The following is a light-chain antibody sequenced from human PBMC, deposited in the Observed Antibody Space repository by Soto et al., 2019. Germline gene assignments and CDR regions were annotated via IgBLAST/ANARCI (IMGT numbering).Light chain of an antibody. Sequence: EIVLTQSPGTLSLSPGERATLSCRASQSVSSNNLAWYQQRPGQAPRVVIYGASTRATGIPERFSGSGSGTDFTLTISRLEPEDFATYYCQQYNSRITFGQGTRLEIK. CDR2: GAS. CDR1: QSVSSNN. CDR3: QQYNSRIT. J-gene: IGKJ5*01. V-gene: IGKV3-20*01.